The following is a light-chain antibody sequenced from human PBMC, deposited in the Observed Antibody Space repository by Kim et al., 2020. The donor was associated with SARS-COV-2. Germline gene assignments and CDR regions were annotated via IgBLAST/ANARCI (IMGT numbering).Light chain of an antibody. CDR3: QAWDSSAYVV. CDR1: KLGDKY. J-gene: IGLJ2*01. Sequence: VSPGQTASITCSGDKLGDKYACWYQQKPGQSPVLVIYQDSKRPSGIPERFSGSNSGNTATLTISGTQAMDEADYYCQAWDSSAYVVFGGGTQLTVL. V-gene: IGLV3-1*01. CDR2: QDS.